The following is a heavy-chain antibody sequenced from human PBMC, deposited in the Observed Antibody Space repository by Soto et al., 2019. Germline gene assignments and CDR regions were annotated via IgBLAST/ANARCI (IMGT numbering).Heavy chain of an antibody. CDR1: GFTFISYG. J-gene: IGHJ5*02. D-gene: IGHD3-9*01. CDR2: IWYDGSNK. CDR3: ARDVWTYYDILTGYYHNWFDP. Sequence: PGRPLRLSCAASGFTFISYGMHRVSQAPGKGLEWVAVIWYDGSNKYYADSVKGRFTISRDNSKNTLYLQMNSLRAEDTAVYYCARDVWTYYDILTGYYHNWFDPWGQGTLVTVSS. V-gene: IGHV3-33*01.